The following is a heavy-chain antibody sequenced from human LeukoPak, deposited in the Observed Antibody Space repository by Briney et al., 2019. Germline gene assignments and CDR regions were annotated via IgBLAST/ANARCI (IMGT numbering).Heavy chain of an antibody. CDR2: IYYSGST. Sequence: SETLSLTCTVSGGPISSYYWSWIRQPPGKGLEWIGYIYYSGSTNYNPSLKSRVTISVDTSKNQFSLKLSSVTAADTAVYYCARRVGSWFDPWGQGTLVTVSS. CDR1: GGPISSYY. V-gene: IGHV4-59*08. D-gene: IGHD2-15*01. J-gene: IGHJ5*02. CDR3: ARRVGSWFDP.